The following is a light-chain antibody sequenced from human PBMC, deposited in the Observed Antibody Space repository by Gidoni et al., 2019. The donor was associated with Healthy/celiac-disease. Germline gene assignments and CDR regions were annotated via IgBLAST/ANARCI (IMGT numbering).Light chain of an antibody. J-gene: IGKJ3*01. Sequence: PASLPLAPGESGALITRPGQKGSSCLAWYHQKPARNARLLIYDASNRVASMPARWSGGRCGTKLTLPISSIVQADFAVTYCRQRNNWHLFTFGHGTKVDIK. V-gene: IGKV3-11*01. CDR2: DAS. CDR1: QKGSSC. CDR3: RQRNNWHLFT.